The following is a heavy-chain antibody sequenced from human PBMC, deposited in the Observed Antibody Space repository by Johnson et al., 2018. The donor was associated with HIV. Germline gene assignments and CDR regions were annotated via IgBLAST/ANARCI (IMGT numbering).Heavy chain of an antibody. CDR3: ARERGSIQLWLTDAFDI. J-gene: IGHJ3*02. V-gene: IGHV3-66*01. CDR2: IYSGGST. Sequence: VQLVESGGGLVQPGRSLRLSCAASGFTFDDYAMHCVRQAPGKGLEWVSVIYSGGSTYYADSVKGRFTISRDNSKNTLYLQMNSLRAEDTAVYYCARERGSIQLWLTDAFDIWGQGTMVTVSS. D-gene: IGHD5-18*01. CDR1: GFTFDDYA.